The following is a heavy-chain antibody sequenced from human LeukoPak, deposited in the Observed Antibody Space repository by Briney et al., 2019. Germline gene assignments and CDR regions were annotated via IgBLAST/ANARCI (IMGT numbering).Heavy chain of an antibody. CDR3: ARSVEMATIPFDY. CDR1: GYSISSGYY. CDR2: IYYSGST. J-gene: IGHJ4*02. D-gene: IGHD5-24*01. Sequence: SETLSLTCTVSGYSISSGYYWNWIRQPPGKGLEWIGYIYYSGSTNYNPSLKSRVTISVDTSKNQFSLKLSSVTAADTAVYYCARSVEMATIPFDYWGQGTLVTVSS. V-gene: IGHV4-38-2*02.